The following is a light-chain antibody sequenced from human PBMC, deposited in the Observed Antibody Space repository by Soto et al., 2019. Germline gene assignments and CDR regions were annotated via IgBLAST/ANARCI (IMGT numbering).Light chain of an antibody. CDR2: DAS. J-gene: IGKJ1*01. CDR3: QQYNSYSPTWT. V-gene: IGKV1-13*02. CDR1: QGIGNA. Sequence: IQMTHSPSSLSASVGERVTISFIASQGIGNALGWYQQKPGKPPKLLIYDASSLESGVPSRFSGSGSGTEFTLTIRRLQTDDFATYYCQQYNSYSPTWTVGNGNTVDIK.